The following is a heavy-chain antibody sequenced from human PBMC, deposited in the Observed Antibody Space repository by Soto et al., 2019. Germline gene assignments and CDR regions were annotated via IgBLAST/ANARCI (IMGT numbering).Heavy chain of an antibody. CDR3: AKGSGTYDIHDYWTFDY. Sequence: QVQLQESGPGLVKPSETLSLTCTVSGGSISSYYWSWIRQPPGKGLQWIGYIYYSGSTNYNPSLQSRVTISGDTSKNQFSLKLTSVTAADTAVYYCAKGSGTYDIHDYWTFDYWGQGTLVTVSS. J-gene: IGHJ4*02. CDR2: IYYSGST. V-gene: IGHV4-59*01. CDR1: GGSISSYY. D-gene: IGHD1-26*01.